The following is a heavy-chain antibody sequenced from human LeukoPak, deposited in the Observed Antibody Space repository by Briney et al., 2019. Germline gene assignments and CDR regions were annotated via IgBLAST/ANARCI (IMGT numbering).Heavy chain of an antibody. CDR3: ARASTSYYDSSGPLDY. D-gene: IGHD3-22*01. CDR2: IYYSGST. J-gene: IGHJ4*02. Sequence: PSETLSLTCTVSGGSISSYYRSWIRQPPGKGLEWIGYIYYSGSTNYNPSLKSRVTISVDTSKNQFSLKLSSVTAADTAVYYCARASTSYYDSSGPLDYWGQGTLVTVSS. CDR1: GGSISSYY. V-gene: IGHV4-59*01.